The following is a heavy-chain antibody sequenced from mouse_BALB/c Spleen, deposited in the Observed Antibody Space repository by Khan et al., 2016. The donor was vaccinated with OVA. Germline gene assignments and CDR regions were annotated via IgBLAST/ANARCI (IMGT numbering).Heavy chain of an antibody. D-gene: IGHD2-14*01. Sequence: VQLQESGAELARPGASVKMSCKASGYTFTSYTIHWIKQRPGQGLEWIGYINPSNGYTNYNQKFKDKATLTADKSSTTAYMQLSSLTSDDSAVYNCGREGAHDRNHGWFAYWGQGTLVTVSA. J-gene: IGHJ3*01. CDR2: INPSNGYT. CDR1: GYTFTSYT. CDR3: GREGAHDRNHGWFAY. V-gene: IGHV1-4*01.